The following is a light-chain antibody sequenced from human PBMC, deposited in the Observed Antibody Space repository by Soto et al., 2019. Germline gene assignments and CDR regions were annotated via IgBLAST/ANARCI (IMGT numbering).Light chain of an antibody. J-gene: IGLJ2*01. CDR3: SSYAAGRSVL. V-gene: IGLV2-23*02. Sequence: QSVLTQPASVSGSPGQSITISCTGTSSDVGGYNLVSWYQQRPGIAPQLMIYEVSKRPSGVSNRFSGSKSGNTASLTIAGLQAEDEADYYCSSYAAGRSVLFGGGTQLTVL. CDR1: SSDVGGYNL. CDR2: EVS.